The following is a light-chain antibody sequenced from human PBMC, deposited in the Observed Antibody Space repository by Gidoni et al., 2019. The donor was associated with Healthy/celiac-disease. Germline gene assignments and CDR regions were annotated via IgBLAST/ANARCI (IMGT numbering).Light chain of an antibody. CDR3: QQSYSTVFT. CDR2: AAS. Sequence: DLQMTQSPSSLSASVGDRVTITCRASQSICSYLNWYQQKPGKAPKLLIYAASSLQSGVPSRFSGSGSGTDFTLTIGSLQPEDFATYYCQQSYSTVFTFGPGTKVDIK. V-gene: IGKV1-39*01. CDR1: QSICSY. J-gene: IGKJ3*01.